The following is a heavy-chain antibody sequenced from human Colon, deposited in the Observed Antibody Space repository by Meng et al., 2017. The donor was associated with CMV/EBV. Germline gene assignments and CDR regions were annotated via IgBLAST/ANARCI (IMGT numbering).Heavy chain of an antibody. CDR2: MNPNSGNV. CDR3: ARGLLRFLEWFSPYYYYGMDV. D-gene: IGHD3-3*01. V-gene: IGHV1-8*01. J-gene: IGHJ6*02. Sequence: ASVKVSCKASGYSFNTYDITWVRQAPGQGLEWMGWMNPNSGNVGYARKFQGRVTMTRDTSINTSYMELSSLNSEDTAVYYCARGLLRFLEWFSPYYYYGMDVWGQGTTVTVSS. CDR1: GYSFNTYD.